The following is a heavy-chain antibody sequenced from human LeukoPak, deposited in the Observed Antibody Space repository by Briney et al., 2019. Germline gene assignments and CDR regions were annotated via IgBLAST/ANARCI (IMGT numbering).Heavy chain of an antibody. J-gene: IGHJ4*02. CDR3: ARDANSGYDSGQAPFDY. Sequence: SVTVSSKASGGTFISCAISWVRPAPAKGLDWMGGIIPIFGTANYAQKFLGRVTITTDESTSTAYMELSSLRSEDTAVYYCARDANSGYDSGQAPFDYWGQGTLVTVSS. V-gene: IGHV1-69*05. CDR2: IIPIFGTA. D-gene: IGHD5-12*01. CDR1: GGTFISCA.